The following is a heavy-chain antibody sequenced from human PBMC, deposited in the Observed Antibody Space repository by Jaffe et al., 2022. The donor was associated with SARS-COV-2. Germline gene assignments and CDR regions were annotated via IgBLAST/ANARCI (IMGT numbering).Heavy chain of an antibody. CDR3: ARDFDYDYVWGSYLPGY. V-gene: IGHV3-30-3*01. D-gene: IGHD3-16*02. Sequence: QVQLVESGGGVVQPGRSLRLSCAASGFTFSSYAMHWVRQAPGKGLEWVAVISYDGSNKYYADSVKGRFTISRDNSKNTLYLQMNSLRAEDTAVYYCARDFDYDYVWGSYLPGYWGQGTLVTVSS. CDR1: GFTFSSYA. J-gene: IGHJ4*02. CDR2: ISYDGSNK.